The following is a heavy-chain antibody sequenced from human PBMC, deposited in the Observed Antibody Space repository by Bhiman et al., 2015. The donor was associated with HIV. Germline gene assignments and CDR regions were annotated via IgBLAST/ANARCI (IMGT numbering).Heavy chain of an antibody. CDR2: ISSGSTYI. J-gene: IGHJ3*02. CDR3: ARDRMVAYSSSWLQFDAFDI. Sequence: EVQLVESGGGLVKPGESLRLSCAASGFTFSYYSLNWVRQAPGKGLEWVSFISSGSTYIYYADSVKGRFTISRDNAQNSLYLQMNGLRAEDTAVYYCARDRMVAYSSSWLQFDAFDIWGQGTMVTVSS. V-gene: IGHV3-21*01. CDR1: GFTFSYYS. D-gene: IGHD6-13*01.